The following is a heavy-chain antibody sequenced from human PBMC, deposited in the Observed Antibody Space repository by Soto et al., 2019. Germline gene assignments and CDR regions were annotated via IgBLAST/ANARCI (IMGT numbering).Heavy chain of an antibody. D-gene: IGHD7-27*01. CDR3: ARLTGHTGSAGFGI. J-gene: IGHJ3*02. Sequence: SETLSLTCTVSGGSISSYYWSWIRQPPGKGLEWTGYIYYSGSANYNPSLKSRVTISVDTSKNQFSLKLSSVTAADTAVYYCARLTGHTGSAGFGIWGQGPMVTVSS. CDR1: GGSISSYY. CDR2: IYYSGSA. V-gene: IGHV4-59*01.